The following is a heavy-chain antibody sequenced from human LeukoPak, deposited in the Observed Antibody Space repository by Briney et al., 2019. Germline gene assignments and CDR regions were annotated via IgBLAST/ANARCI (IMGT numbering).Heavy chain of an antibody. V-gene: IGHV3-7*05. D-gene: IGHD5-24*01. CDR3: ARASDPWLQLT. CDR2: IKQDGSEK. CDR1: GFTFSNYW. J-gene: IGHJ5*02. Sequence: GGSLRLSCAASGFTFSNYWMIWVRQAPGKGLEWVGNIKQDGSEKRYADSVRGRFSIPRDNAQTSLYLQMNSLRAEDTAVYYCARASDPWLQLTWGQGTLVTVSS.